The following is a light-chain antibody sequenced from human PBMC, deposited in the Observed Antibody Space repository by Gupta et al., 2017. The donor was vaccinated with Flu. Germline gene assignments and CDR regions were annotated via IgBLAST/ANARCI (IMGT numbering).Light chain of an antibody. J-gene: IGKJ5*01. CDR3: QQYGSSLSIT. Sequence: CRASHSVSTYLAWYQQKPGQAPRLLIFDASTRATGIPDRFTGSGSGTDFTLTISRLEPEDFAEYYCQQYGSSLSITFGQGTRLEMK. CDR2: DAS. CDR1: HSVSTY. V-gene: IGKV3-20*01.